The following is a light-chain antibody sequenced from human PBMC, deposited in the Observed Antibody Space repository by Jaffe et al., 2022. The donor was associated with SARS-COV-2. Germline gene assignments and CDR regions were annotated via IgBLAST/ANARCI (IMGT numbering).Light chain of an antibody. CDR3: QQYNNWPRT. CDR2: GAS. J-gene: IGKJ2*01. CDR1: QSLSSN. Sequence: EILMTQSPDTLSVSPGERATLSCRASQSLSSNLAWYQQRPGQSPRLLIYGASTRATGIPARFSGSGSGTEFTLTISSLQSEDFAVYYCQQYNNWPRTFGQGTKLEIK. V-gene: IGKV3-15*01.